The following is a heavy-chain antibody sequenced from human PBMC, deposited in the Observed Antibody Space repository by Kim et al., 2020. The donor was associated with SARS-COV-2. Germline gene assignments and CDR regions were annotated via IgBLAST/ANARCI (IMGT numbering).Heavy chain of an antibody. D-gene: IGHD3-10*01. CDR2: DAFST. V-gene: IGHV3-43*01. J-gene: IGHJ4*02. Sequence: DAFSTYYADSVKGRFTISRDNRKNSLYLQMHSLRTEDTALYYCTKDQSGYWGQGTLVTVSS. CDR3: TKDQSGY.